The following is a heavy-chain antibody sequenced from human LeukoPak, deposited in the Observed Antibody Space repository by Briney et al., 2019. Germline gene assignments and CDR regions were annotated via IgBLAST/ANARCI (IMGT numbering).Heavy chain of an antibody. D-gene: IGHD4-11*01. Sequence: SETLSLTCAVSGYSISSGYYWGWIRQSPGKGLEWIGSIYHSGSTYYNPSLKSRVTISVDTSKNQFSLKLYSVTAADTAVYYCATDMTTVISNRFDPWGQGTLVTVSS. CDR2: IYHSGST. CDR1: GYSISSGYY. V-gene: IGHV4-38-2*01. J-gene: IGHJ5*02. CDR3: ATDMTTVISNRFDP.